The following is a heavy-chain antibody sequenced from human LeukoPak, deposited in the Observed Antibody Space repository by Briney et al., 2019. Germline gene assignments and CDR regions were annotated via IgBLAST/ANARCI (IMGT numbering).Heavy chain of an antibody. D-gene: IGHD5-12*01. J-gene: IGHJ6*02. V-gene: IGHV1-69*04. CDR1: GGTFSSYA. CDR2: IIPILGIA. CDR3: ARPSDIMATNAFYYYYGMDV. Sequence: SVKVSCKASGGTFSSYAISWVRQAPGQGLEWMGRIIPILGIANYAQKFQGRVTITADKSTSTAYMELSSLRSEDTAVYHCARPSDIMATNAFYYYYGMDVWGQGTTVTVSS.